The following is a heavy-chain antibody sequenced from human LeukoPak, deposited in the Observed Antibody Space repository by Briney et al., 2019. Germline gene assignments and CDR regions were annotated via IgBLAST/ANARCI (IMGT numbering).Heavy chain of an antibody. J-gene: IGHJ4*02. Sequence: PGGSLRLSCAASGFTFSSYWMHWVRHGPGEGLVWVSRINSDVSTTYYADSVKGRFTISRDNGKNTLYLQMNSLRAEDTAVYYCAASRGGNVIDYWGQGTLVTVSS. CDR2: INSDVSTT. CDR1: GFTFSSYW. V-gene: IGHV3-74*01. CDR3: AASRGGNVIDY. D-gene: IGHD2-15*01.